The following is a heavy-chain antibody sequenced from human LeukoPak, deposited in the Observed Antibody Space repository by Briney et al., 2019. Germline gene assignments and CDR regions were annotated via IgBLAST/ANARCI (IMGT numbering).Heavy chain of an antibody. CDR2: ISSSSSYI. Sequence: GGSLRLSCAASGFTFSSYSMNWVRQAPGKGLEWVSSISSSSSYIYYADSVKGRFTISRDNAKNSLYLQMNSLRAEDTAVYYCARDDEALIAVAGVFDYWGQGTLVTVSS. CDR3: ARDDEALIAVAGVFDY. CDR1: GFTFSSYS. D-gene: IGHD6-19*01. J-gene: IGHJ4*02. V-gene: IGHV3-21*01.